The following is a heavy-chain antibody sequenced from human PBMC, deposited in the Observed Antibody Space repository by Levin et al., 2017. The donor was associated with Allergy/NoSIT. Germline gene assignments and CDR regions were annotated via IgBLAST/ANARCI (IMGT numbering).Heavy chain of an antibody. CDR3: ARFEDGGLDAFDI. CDR1: GFTFSDYY. D-gene: IGHD3-16*01. J-gene: IGHJ3*02. V-gene: IGHV3-11*03. Sequence: PGGSLRLSCAASGFTFSDYYMSWIRQTPGKGLEWVSYISSTSSYTNNADSVQGRFTISRDNAKNSLYLQMNSLRADDTAIYYCARFEDGGLDAFDIWGQGTVVIVSS. CDR2: ISSTSSYT.